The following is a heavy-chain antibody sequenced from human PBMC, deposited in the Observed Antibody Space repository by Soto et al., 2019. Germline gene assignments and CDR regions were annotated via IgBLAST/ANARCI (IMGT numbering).Heavy chain of an antibody. V-gene: IGHV3-53*01. D-gene: IGHD3-22*01. CDR1: GFTVSSNY. Sequence: GGSLRLSCAASGFTVSSNYMSWVRQAPGKGLEWVSVIYSGGSTYYADSVKGRFTISRDNSKNTLYLQMNSLRAEDTAVYYCARGASGYYFQAFDYWGQGTLVTVSS. CDR2: IYSGGST. CDR3: ARGASGYYFQAFDY. J-gene: IGHJ4*02.